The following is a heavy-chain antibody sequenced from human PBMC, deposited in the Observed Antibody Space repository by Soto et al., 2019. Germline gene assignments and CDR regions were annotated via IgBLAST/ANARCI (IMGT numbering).Heavy chain of an antibody. Sequence: GGSLRLSCAASGFTFSTYAMHWVRQAPGKGLEWVAVISYDGSNKYYADSVKGRFTISRDNSKNTLYLQMNSLRAEDPAVYYCTRPLELSSSYYYGMEGWGTGTTVT. V-gene: IGHV3-30-3*01. J-gene: IGHJ6*04. D-gene: IGHD6-6*01. CDR2: ISYDGSNK. CDR1: GFTFSTYA. CDR3: TRPLELSSSYYYGMEG.